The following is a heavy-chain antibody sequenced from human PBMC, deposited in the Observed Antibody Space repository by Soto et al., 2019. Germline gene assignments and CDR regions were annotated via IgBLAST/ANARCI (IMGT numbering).Heavy chain of an antibody. D-gene: IGHD6-19*01. CDR3: ARLDNSDWSKGYYFDY. CDR2: VHRSGST. J-gene: IGHJ4*02. V-gene: IGHV4-4*02. CDR1: VGSISIGNW. Sequence: SETLSLTSAFSVGSISIGNWWSWFRQPPVKGLDWIVEVHRSGSTNYNPSLKSRVTISVDESKSQFSLKLSSVTAADTAVYYCARLDNSDWSKGYYFDYWGQGTMVTVSS.